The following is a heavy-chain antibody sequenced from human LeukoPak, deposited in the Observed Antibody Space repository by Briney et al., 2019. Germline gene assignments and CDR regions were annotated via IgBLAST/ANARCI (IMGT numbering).Heavy chain of an antibody. V-gene: IGHV3-53*01. CDR2: IYSGGST. J-gene: IGHJ4*02. CDR1: GFTVSSNY. Sequence: GGSLRLSCAASGFTVSSNYMSWVRQAPGKGLEWVSVIYSGGSTYYADSVKGRFTISRHNSKNTLYLQMNSLRAEDTAVYYCAKAPAMGPYYYFDFWGQGTLVTVSS. D-gene: IGHD1-26*01. CDR3: AKAPAMGPYYYFDF.